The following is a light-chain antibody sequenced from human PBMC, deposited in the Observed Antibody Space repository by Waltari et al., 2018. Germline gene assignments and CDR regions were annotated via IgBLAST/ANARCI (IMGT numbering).Light chain of an antibody. CDR2: AAS. CDR1: QSISSY. J-gene: IGKJ4*01. CDR3: QQSFSTPLT. Sequence: DIHMTPSPSSLSASLGDSVLITCRASQSISSYLNWYQQKPGVAPKLLIYAASSLRNGVPSRFSGSGSGTDFSLTISSLQPEDFATYYCQQSFSTPLTFGGGTKVEIK. V-gene: IGKV1-39*01.